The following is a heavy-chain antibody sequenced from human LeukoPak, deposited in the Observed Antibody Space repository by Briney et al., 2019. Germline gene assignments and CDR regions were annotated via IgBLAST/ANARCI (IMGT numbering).Heavy chain of an antibody. J-gene: IGHJ4*02. CDR3: ARDSRSYEKSGYYHFDY. CDR1: GASLMNYY. Sequence: SETLSLTCTVSGASLMNYYWNWIRQPPGKGLEWIGYIYHNGSPKYNPSLKSRVTMSQDTSKSQFSLKLTSVTAADAAVYFCARDSRSYEKSGYYHFDYWGQGSLVTVSS. D-gene: IGHD3-22*01. V-gene: IGHV4-59*01. CDR2: IYHNGSP.